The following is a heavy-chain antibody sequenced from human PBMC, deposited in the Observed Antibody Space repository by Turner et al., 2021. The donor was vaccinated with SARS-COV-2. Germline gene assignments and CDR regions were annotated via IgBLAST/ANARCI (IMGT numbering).Heavy chain of an antibody. CDR3: ARATYCGGDCYYFDS. V-gene: IGHV4-4*07. D-gene: IGHD2-21*02. J-gene: IGHJ4*02. CDR2: IYSSGAT. CDR1: GGSMSNYY. Sequence: QVQLQESGPGLVKPSETLSLTCTVLTGGSMSNYYWAWIRQPAGQGLEWIGRIYSSGATNYSPSLKSRLTMSVDTSKNRFSLKLSSVTAADAAVYYCARATYCGGDCYYFDSWGQGTLLTVSS.